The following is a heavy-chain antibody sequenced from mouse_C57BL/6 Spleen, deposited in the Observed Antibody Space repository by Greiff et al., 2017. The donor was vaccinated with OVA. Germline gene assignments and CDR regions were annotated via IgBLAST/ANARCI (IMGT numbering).Heavy chain of an antibody. CDR1: GYTFTSYG. CDR3: ARGCYYYAMDY. V-gene: IGHV1-81*01. Sequence: VKLQESGAELARPGASVKLSCKASGYTFTSYGISWVKQRTGQGLEWIGEIYPRSGNTYYNEKFKGKATLTADKSSSTAYMELRSLTSEDSAVYFCARGCYYYAMDYWGQGTSVTVSS. CDR2: IYPRSGNT. D-gene: IGHD2-12*01. J-gene: IGHJ4*01.